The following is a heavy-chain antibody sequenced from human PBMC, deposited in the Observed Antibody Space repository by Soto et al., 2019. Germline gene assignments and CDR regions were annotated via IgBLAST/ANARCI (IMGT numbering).Heavy chain of an antibody. CDR1: GYSFTSYW. Sequence: GESLKISCKGSGYSFTSYWIGWVRQMPGKGLEWMGIIYPGDSDTGYSPSFQGQVTISADKSISTAYLQWSSLKASDTAMYYCARQMNYYDSSGYYFGRYYYYYGMDVWGQGTTVTVSS. D-gene: IGHD3-22*01. CDR2: IYPGDSDT. V-gene: IGHV5-51*01. CDR3: ARQMNYYDSSGYYFGRYYYYYGMDV. J-gene: IGHJ6*02.